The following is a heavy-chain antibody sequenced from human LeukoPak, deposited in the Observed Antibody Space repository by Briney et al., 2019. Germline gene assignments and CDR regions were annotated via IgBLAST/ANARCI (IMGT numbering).Heavy chain of an antibody. Sequence: ASVKLSCKASGYTLNSYGISWVRQAPGQGLEWMGWISAYNGNTNYAQNLQGRVTMTTDTSTSTAYMELRSLRSDDTAVYYCATGVRWDFDHWGQGSLVTVSS. D-gene: IGHD4-23*01. CDR3: ATGVRWDFDH. CDR2: ISAYNGNT. CDR1: GYTLNSYG. J-gene: IGHJ4*02. V-gene: IGHV1-18*01.